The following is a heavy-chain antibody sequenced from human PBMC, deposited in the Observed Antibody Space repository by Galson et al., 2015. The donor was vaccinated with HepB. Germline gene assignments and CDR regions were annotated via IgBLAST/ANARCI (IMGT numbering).Heavy chain of an antibody. CDR3: VNTRGPGWRYSSPFDY. J-gene: IGHJ4*02. CDR1: GFTFSSYA. D-gene: IGHD6-13*01. V-gene: IGHV3-64D*06. CDR2: ISSNGGST. Sequence: SLRLSCAASGFTFSSYAMHWVRQAPGKGLEYVSAISSNGGSTYYADSVKGRFTISRDNSKNTLYLQMSSLRAEDTAVYYCVNTRGPGWRYSSPFDYWGQGTLVTVSS.